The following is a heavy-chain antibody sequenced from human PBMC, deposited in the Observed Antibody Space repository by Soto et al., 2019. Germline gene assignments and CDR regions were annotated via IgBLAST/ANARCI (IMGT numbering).Heavy chain of an antibody. CDR3: AKGDNLGPKTGYAFDP. CDR1: GDSVSSNTAS. Sequence: SQTLSLTCAISGDSVSSNTASWNWIRQSPSRGLEWLGRTYFRSKWYNDCAVSVKSRIIINPDTSNNQFSLQLNSATPEDTAVYFCAKGDNLGPKTGYAFDPWGQGIMVTVSS. CDR2: TYFRSKWYN. J-gene: IGHJ5*02. D-gene: IGHD5-12*01. V-gene: IGHV6-1*01.